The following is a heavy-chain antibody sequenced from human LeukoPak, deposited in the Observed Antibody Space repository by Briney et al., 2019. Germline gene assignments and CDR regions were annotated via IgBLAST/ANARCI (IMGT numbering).Heavy chain of an antibody. J-gene: IGHJ4*02. Sequence: SETLSLTCTVSGGSISSSSYYWGWIRQPPGKGLEWIGEINHSGSTNYNPSLKSRVTISVDTSKNQFSLKLSSVTAADTAVYYCARLSAEWLSLDYWGQGTPVTVSS. CDR2: INHSGST. D-gene: IGHD3-3*01. CDR3: ARLSAEWLSLDY. V-gene: IGHV4-39*07. CDR1: GGSISSSSYY.